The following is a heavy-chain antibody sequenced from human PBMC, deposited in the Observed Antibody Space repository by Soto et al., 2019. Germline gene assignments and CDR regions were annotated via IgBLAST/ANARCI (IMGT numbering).Heavy chain of an antibody. CDR2: ISFSSSSI. J-gene: IGHJ4*02. V-gene: IGHV3-48*01. Sequence: EVQLVESGGDLVQPGGSLRLSCAASGFTLASGFIFSSYSMNWVRQAPGKGLEWVSYISFSSSSIYYADSVKGRFTISRDNAKNSLYLQMNSLRAEDTAVYYCARGPYGGDSGLDYWGQRTLVIVSS. CDR3: ARGPYGGDSGLDY. CDR1: GFIFSSYS. D-gene: IGHD2-21*02.